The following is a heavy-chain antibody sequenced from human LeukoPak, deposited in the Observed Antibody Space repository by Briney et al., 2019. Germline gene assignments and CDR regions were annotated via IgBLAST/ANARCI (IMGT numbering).Heavy chain of an antibody. J-gene: IGHJ4*02. CDR1: GGSISTSSYY. D-gene: IGHD3-10*01. CDR2: IYYSGST. Sequence: SETLSLTCTVSGGSISTSSYYWGWIRQPPGKGLEWIGYIYYSGSTNYNPSLKSRVTISVDTSKNQFSLKLSSVTAADTAVYYCARSGDYYGSGVNYWGQGTLVTVSS. CDR3: ARSGDYYGSGVNY. V-gene: IGHV4-61*05.